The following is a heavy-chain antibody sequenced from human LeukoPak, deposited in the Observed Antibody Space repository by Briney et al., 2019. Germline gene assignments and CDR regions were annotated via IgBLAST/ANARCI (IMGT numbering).Heavy chain of an antibody. CDR3: ARAKESVLLWFGGGNWFDP. V-gene: IGHV1-2*04. CDR2: INANSGGT. J-gene: IGHJ5*02. Sequence: GASVKVSCKASGYTFTGYYMHWVRQAPGQGLEWMGWINANSGGTNYAQKFQGWVTITRDTSISTPYMELSRLRSDDTAVYYCARAKESVLLWFGGGNWFDPWGQGTLVTVSS. D-gene: IGHD3-10*01. CDR1: GYTFTGYY.